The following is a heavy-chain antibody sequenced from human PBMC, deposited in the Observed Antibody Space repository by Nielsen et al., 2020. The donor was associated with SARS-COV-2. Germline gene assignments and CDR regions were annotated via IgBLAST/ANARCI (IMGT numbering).Heavy chain of an antibody. CDR1: GFTFSSYD. D-gene: IGHD1-26*01. J-gene: IGHJ5*02. CDR2: IGTAGDT. Sequence: GGSLRLSCAASGFTFSSYDMHWVRQATGKGLEWVSAIGTAGDTYYPDYVKGRFSISRDNSGNTLYLQMNSLRAEDTAVYYCARDNNWSSVDNWLDPWGQGTLVTVSS. V-gene: IGHV3-13*01. CDR3: ARDNNWSSVDNWLDP.